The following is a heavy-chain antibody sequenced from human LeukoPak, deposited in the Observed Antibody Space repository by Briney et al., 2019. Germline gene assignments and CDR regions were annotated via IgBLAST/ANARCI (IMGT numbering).Heavy chain of an antibody. CDR2: ISYDGSNK. CDR3: AKDQGIAAAGTKGDAFDI. Sequence: GGSLRLSCAASGFTFSSYGMHWVRQAPGKGLEWVAVISYDGSNKYYADSVKGRFTISRDNSKNTLYLQMSSLRAEDTAVYYCAKDQGIAAAGTKGDAFDIWGQGTMVTVSS. CDR1: GFTFSSYG. D-gene: IGHD6-13*01. V-gene: IGHV3-30*18. J-gene: IGHJ3*02.